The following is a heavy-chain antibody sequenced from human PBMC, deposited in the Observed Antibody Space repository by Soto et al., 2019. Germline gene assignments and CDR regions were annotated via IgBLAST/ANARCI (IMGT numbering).Heavy chain of an antibody. Sequence: SETLSLTCRVSGYFISSSHWWGWIRQPPGKGLEWIGHINHSGSFYHDPSLKSRATMSLDTSKHQFSLKLSSVTAADTAVYYWARIATTSLGGPIDYWGRGTLVTVSS. V-gene: IGHV4-28*05. CDR2: INHSGSF. D-gene: IGHD4-4*01. CDR3: ARIATTSLGGPIDY. CDR1: GYFISSSHW. J-gene: IGHJ4*02.